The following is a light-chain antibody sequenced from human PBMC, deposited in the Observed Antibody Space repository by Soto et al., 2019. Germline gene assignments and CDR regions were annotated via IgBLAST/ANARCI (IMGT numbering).Light chain of an antibody. CDR3: QQYDSSPRT. CDR2: NSY. J-gene: IGKJ1*01. CDR1: QNIRRS. V-gene: IGKV3-15*01. Sequence: IMMTQSPATLSVSPGERATLSCRASQNIRRSLAWYQQKPGQPPRLLIYNSYTRAAGIAARFSGSGSGTDFTLTISSLQVEDFAVYFCQQYDSSPRTFGQGTRVEIK.